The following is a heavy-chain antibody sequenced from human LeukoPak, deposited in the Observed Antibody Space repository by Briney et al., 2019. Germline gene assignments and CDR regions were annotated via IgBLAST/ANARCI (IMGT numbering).Heavy chain of an antibody. J-gene: IGHJ4*02. CDR3: ARDSGDYDYVWGSYRPTFDY. CDR1: GFTFSSYW. CDR2: IKQDGSEK. V-gene: IGHV3-7*01. Sequence: PGGSLRLSCAASGFTFSSYWMSWVRKAPGKGLEWVANIKQDGSEKYYVDSVKGRFTISRDNAKNSLYLQLNSLRAEDTAVYYCARDSGDYDYVWGSYRPTFDYWGQGTLVTVSS. D-gene: IGHD3-16*02.